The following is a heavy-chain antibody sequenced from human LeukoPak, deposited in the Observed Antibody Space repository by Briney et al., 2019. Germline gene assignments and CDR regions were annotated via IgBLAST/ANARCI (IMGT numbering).Heavy chain of an antibody. V-gene: IGHV1-69*13. CDR3: ARGSFLDSFDPKYNYYTYV. D-gene: IGHD3/OR15-3a*01. Sequence: SVKVSCKASGGTFSSYAISWVRQAPGQGLEWMGGIIPIFGTANYAQKFQGRVTITADESTSTAYMELSSLRSEDTAVYYCARGSFLDSFDPKYNYYTYVWGKGTTVTVSS. CDR2: IIPIFGTA. J-gene: IGHJ6*03. CDR1: GGTFSSYA.